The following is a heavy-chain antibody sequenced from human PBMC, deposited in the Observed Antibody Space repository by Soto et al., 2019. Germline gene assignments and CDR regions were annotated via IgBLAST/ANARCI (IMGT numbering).Heavy chain of an antibody. Sequence: QVQLVQSGAEVKKPGASVKVSCKASGYTFTSYGISWVRQAPGQGLEWMGWISAYNGNTNYAQKLQGRVTMTTDTXTXXAYMELRSLRSDDTAVYYCARSYDSSGYSTYAFDIWGQGTMVTVSS. J-gene: IGHJ3*02. CDR1: GYTFTSYG. CDR3: ARSYDSSGYSTYAFDI. D-gene: IGHD3-22*01. V-gene: IGHV1-18*01. CDR2: ISAYNGNT.